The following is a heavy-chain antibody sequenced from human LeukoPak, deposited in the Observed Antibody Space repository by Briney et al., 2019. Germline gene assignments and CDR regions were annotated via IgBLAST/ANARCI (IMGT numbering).Heavy chain of an antibody. D-gene: IGHD2-8*01. V-gene: IGHV5-51*01. Sequence: GESLKVSCEGSGYKFANYWIGWVRQMPGKGLEWMGNIYPYDSDTRYSPSFQGEVPLLVDKSINTAYLQWSRLKASDTAIYYCARRAQEYCANGICYLQPFDFWAQGTLVTVTS. CDR1: GYKFANYW. CDR3: ARRAQEYCANGICYLQPFDF. CDR2: IYPYDSDT. J-gene: IGHJ4*02.